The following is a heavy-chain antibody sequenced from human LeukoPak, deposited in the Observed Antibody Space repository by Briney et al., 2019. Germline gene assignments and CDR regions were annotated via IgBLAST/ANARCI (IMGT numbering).Heavy chain of an antibody. CDR1: GYTFTAYY. V-gene: IGHV1-46*01. CDR3: ARGPAIADNWFDP. J-gene: IGHJ5*02. CDR2: IIPIFGTA. Sequence: ASVKVSCKASGYTFTAYYMHWVRQAPGQGLEWMGGIIPIFGTANYAQKFQGRVTMTRDTSTSTVYMELSSLRSEDTAVYYCARGPAIADNWFDPWGQGTLVTVSS. D-gene: IGHD2-2*01.